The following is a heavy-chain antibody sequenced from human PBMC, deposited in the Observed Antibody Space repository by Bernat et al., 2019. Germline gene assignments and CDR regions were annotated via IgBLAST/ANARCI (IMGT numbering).Heavy chain of an antibody. CDR3: ARHGTDIVVVPAHFDY. CDR2: IYYSGST. D-gene: IGHD2-2*01. CDR1: GGSISSSSYY. V-gene: IGHV4-39*01. J-gene: IGHJ4*02. Sequence: QLQLQESGPGLVKPSETLSLTCTVSGGSISSSSYYWGWIRQPPGKGLEWIGSIYYSGSTYYNPSLKNRVTISVDTSKNQFSLKLSSVTAADTAVYYCARHGTDIVVVPAHFDYWGQGTLVTVSS.